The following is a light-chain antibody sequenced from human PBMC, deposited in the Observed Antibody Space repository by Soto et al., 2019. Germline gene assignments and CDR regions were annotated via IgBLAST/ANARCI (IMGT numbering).Light chain of an antibody. Sequence: QSVLTQPPSVSGAPGQRVTISCTGSSSNIGAGYDVHWYQQLPGTAPKLLIYGNSNRPSGVPDRFSGSKSGTSASLAITGLWAEDEADYYCQSYDSSLSGYVVFGGGTKLTVL. CDR1: SSNIGAGYD. V-gene: IGLV1-40*01. CDR2: GNS. J-gene: IGLJ2*01. CDR3: QSYDSSLSGYVV.